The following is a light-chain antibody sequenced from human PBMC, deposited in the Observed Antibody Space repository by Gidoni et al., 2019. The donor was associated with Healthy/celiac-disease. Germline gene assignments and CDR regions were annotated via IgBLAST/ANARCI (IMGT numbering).Light chain of an antibody. Sequence: DIVMTQSPLSLTVTPGEPDSISCRSSQSLLHSNGYNYLDWYLQKPGQSPQLLIYLGSNRASGVPDRFSGSGSGTDFTLKISRLEAEDVGVYYCMQALQTPYTFGQGTKLEIK. V-gene: IGKV2-28*01. J-gene: IGKJ2*01. CDR3: MQALQTPYT. CDR1: QSLLHSNGYNY. CDR2: LGS.